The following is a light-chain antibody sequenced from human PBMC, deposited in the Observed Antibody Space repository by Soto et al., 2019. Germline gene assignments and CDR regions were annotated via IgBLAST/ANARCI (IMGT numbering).Light chain of an antibody. J-gene: IGKJ3*01. CDR2: GAS. V-gene: IGKV3-20*01. CDR3: KQYGSSFT. Sequence: EIVLTQSPGTLSLSPGEIATLSCRASQSVSSSYLAWYQQKTGEAPRLLIYGASSRATGIPDRFSGSGSGTVFTITISRLEPEDFAVYYCKQYGSSFTFGPGTKVDIK. CDR1: QSVSSSY.